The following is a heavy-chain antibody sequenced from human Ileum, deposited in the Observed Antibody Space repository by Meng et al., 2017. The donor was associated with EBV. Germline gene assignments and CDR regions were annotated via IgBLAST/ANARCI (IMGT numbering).Heavy chain of an antibody. CDR1: GDYMTNNNW. CDR3: ARTGVGLAFDY. V-gene: IGHV4-4*02. D-gene: IGHD2-8*01. Sequence: VHMREAGPGVVKSSGTRSLTGGVPGDYMTNNNWWTWVRQPPGKGLEWIGEIYHSGSTNYIPSLQSRATISVDMSKKQFSLKLRSVTAADTAVYYCARTGVGLAFDYWGLGTLVTVSS. J-gene: IGHJ4*02. CDR2: IYHSGST.